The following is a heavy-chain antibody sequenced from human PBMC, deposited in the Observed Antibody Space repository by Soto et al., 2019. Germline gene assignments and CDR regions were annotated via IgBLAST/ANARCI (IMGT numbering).Heavy chain of an antibody. D-gene: IGHD2-15*01. V-gene: IGHV1-18*01. J-gene: IGHJ5*02. CDR1: GYTFTNYG. CDR2: ISAYNGNT. Sequence: QVQLVQSGAEVKKPGASVKVSCKASGYTFTNYGISWVRQAPGQWLEWMGWISAYNGNTDYAQKLQGRVTMTTDTSTSTAYMELRSLRSDDTAVYYCARGGVGYCSGGSCPRSWFDPWGQGTLVTVSS. CDR3: ARGGVGYCSGGSCPRSWFDP.